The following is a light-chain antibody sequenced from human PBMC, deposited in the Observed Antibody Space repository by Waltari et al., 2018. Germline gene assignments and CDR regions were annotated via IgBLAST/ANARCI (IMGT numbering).Light chain of an antibody. CDR1: QSITNW. Sequence: DFQMTQSPSTLSAFVGDRVTITCRASQSITNWLAWYQQRPGKAPKLLVYKASNLKSNVPSRFSGSGSGTDFTLTITSLQPDDVATYYCQHYNSFSRTFGQGTKVQIK. V-gene: IGKV1-5*03. CDR2: KAS. CDR3: QHYNSFSRT. J-gene: IGKJ1*01.